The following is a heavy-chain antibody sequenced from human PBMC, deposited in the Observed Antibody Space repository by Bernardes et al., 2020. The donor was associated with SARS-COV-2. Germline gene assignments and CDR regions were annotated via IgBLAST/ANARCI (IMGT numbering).Heavy chain of an antibody. Sequence: ASVKVSCKASGYTFTSYDINWVRQATGQGLEWMGWMNPNSGNTGYAQKFQGRVTMTRNTSISTAYMELSSLRSEDTAVYYCARPYCSSTSCYAPYYYGMDVWGQGTTVTV. CDR1: GYTFTSYD. D-gene: IGHD2-2*01. CDR3: ARPYCSSTSCYAPYYYGMDV. J-gene: IGHJ6*02. V-gene: IGHV1-8*01. CDR2: MNPNSGNT.